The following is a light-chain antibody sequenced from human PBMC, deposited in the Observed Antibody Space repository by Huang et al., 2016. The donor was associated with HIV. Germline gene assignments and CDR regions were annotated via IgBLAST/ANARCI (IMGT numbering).Light chain of an antibody. CDR2: GAS. J-gene: IGKJ1*01. CDR3: QQYDSSPWT. Sequence: EIVLTQSPGTLSLSPGKRATLSCRASQSVSSSYLAWYQQKPGQAPRLLFYGASSRATGIPDRFSGSGSGTDFTLTISSLEPEDFAVYYCQQYDSSPWTFGQGTKVEIK. V-gene: IGKV3-20*01. CDR1: QSVSSSY.